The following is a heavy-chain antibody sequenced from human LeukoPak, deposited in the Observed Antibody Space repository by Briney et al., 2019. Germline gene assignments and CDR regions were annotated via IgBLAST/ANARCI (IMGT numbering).Heavy chain of an antibody. J-gene: IGHJ4*02. CDR1: GGSISSSSYY. CDR3: ARRPSGYCSGGSCHSDDY. D-gene: IGHD2-15*01. Sequence: PSETLSLTCTVSGGSISSSSYYWGWIRQPPGKGLEWIGSIYYSGSTYYNPSLKSRVTISVDTSKNQFSLKLSSVTAADTAVYYCARRPSGYCSGGSCHSDDYWGQGTLVTVSS. V-gene: IGHV4-39*01. CDR2: IYYSGST.